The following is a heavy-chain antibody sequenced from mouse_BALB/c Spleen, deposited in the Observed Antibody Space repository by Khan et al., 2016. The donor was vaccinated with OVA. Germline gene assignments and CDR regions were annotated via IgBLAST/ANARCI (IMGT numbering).Heavy chain of an antibody. J-gene: IGHJ3*01. V-gene: IGHV3-6*02. CDR2: ISYDGSN. CDR3: ARCEDGSSYPAWFAY. Sequence: EVQLQQSGPGLVKPSQSLSLTCSVTGYSITSGYYWNWIRQFPGNKLEWMGYISYDGSNDYNPSLKNRISITRDTSKNQFFLKLNSVTNEDTVTYYCARCEDGSSYPAWFAYWGQGTLVTVSA. CDR1: GYSITSGYY. D-gene: IGHD1-1*01.